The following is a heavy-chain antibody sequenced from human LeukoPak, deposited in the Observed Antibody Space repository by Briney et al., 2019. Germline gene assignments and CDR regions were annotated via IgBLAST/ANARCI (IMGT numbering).Heavy chain of an antibody. D-gene: IGHD3-10*01. CDR3: ARDEPYYYYFDY. Sequence: GGSLRLSCAASGFTFRNHWMHWVRQAPGKGLVWVARINNDGSDTSHADSVEGRFTISRDNAKDTLYLQMNSLRVEDTAVYYCARDEPYYYYFDYWGQGTLVTVSS. J-gene: IGHJ4*02. CDR2: INNDGSDT. V-gene: IGHV3-74*01. CDR1: GFTFRNHW.